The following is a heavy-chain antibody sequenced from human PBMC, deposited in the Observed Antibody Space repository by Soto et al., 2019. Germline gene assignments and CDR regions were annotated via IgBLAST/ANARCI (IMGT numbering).Heavy chain of an antibody. CDR1: GGSFSGYY. J-gene: IGHJ4*02. CDR3: ASLPHGGYPLS. D-gene: IGHD4-17*01. CDR2: INHSGST. V-gene: IGHV4-34*01. Sequence: ASVTLALTCAVYGGSFSGYYCNWIRQPPGKGLEWIGEINHSGSTNYNPSLKSRVTISVDTSKNQFSLKLSSVTAADTAVYYCASLPHGGYPLSWSQGTLVT.